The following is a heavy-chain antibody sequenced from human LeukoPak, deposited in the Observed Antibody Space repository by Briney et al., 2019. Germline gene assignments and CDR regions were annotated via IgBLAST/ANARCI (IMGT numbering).Heavy chain of an antibody. V-gene: IGHV4-34*01. J-gene: IGHJ4*02. D-gene: IGHD2-2*01. CDR2: INHSGST. CDR1: GGSFSGYY. Sequence: PSETLSLTCAVYGGSFSGYYWSWIRQPPGKGLEWIGEINHSGSTNCNPSLKSRVTISVDTSKNQFSLKLSSVTAADTAVYYCARGRKYQLLYYFDYWGQGTLVTVSS. CDR3: ARGRKYQLLYYFDY.